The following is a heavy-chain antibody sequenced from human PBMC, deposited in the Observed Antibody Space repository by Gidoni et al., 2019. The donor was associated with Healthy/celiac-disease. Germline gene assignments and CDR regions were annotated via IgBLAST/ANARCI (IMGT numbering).Heavy chain of an antibody. Sequence: QVQLVQSGAEVKKPGSSVKVSCKASGGPFSSYAIRWVRQAPGQGLEWMGGIIPIFGTANYAQKFQGRVTITADESTSTAYMELSSLRSEDTAVYYCARFVVTTVTSYYGMDVWGQGTTVTVSS. CDR2: IIPIFGTA. CDR3: ARFVVTTVTSYYGMDV. J-gene: IGHJ6*02. V-gene: IGHV1-69*01. D-gene: IGHD4-4*01. CDR1: GGPFSSYA.